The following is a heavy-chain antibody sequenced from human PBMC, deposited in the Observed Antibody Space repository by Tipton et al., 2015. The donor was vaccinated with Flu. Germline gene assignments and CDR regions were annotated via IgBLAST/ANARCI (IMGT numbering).Heavy chain of an antibody. Sequence: INNFYWSWIRQSAGKGLEWIGRIYISGNTNYNPSLRSRVTISVDTSKNQISLNLRSVTAADTAVYYCASGSGDFDHWGQGTLVTVSS. D-gene: IGHD3-10*01. V-gene: IGHV4-4*07. CDR3: ASGSGDFDH. CDR2: IYISGNT. CDR1: INNFY. J-gene: IGHJ4*02.